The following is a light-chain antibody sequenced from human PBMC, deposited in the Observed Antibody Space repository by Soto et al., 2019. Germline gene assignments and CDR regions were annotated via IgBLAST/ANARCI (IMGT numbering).Light chain of an antibody. J-gene: IGLJ1*01. CDR3: SSYTTNSTPYV. CDR2: DVS. V-gene: IGLV2-14*03. CDR1: SSDVGGYNY. Sequence: QSALTQPASVSGSPGQSITISCTGTSSDVGGYNYVSWYQQHPGKAPKLMIYDVSNRPSRVSNRFSGSKSGNTASLTISGLQAEDEADYYCSSYTTNSTPYVFGIGTKVTVL.